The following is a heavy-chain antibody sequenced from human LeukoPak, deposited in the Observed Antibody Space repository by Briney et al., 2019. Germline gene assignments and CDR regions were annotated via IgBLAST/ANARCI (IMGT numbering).Heavy chain of an antibody. CDR2: TNSKNEGGTI. CDR3: TTRRQDGC. Sequence: GGSLTLSCAASAFTFSDAWMSWVRQAPGKGLEWVGRTNSKNEGGTIDYGARVKGRFTISRDDSRNTLYPQMNSLKTEETAVYYCTTRRQDGCWGQGTLVTVS. J-gene: IGHJ4*02. V-gene: IGHV3-15*01. D-gene: IGHD6-25*01. CDR1: AFTFSDAW.